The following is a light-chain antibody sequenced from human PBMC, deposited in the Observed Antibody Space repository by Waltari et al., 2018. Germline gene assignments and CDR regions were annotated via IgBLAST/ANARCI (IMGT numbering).Light chain of an antibody. CDR1: KLGDKS. J-gene: IGLJ1*01. Sequence: SFDLTQPPSVSVSPGQTASITCSGDKLGDKSACWCHQKPGQSPVLVIYKDTKRPQAIPERFSGSKSGNTATLTISGTQAVDEADYYCQAWDSSTYVFGTGTKVTVL. CDR3: QAWDSSTYV. CDR2: KDT. V-gene: IGLV3-1*01.